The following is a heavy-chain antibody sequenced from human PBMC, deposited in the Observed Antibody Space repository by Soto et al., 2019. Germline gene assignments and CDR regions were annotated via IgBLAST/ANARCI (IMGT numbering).Heavy chain of an antibody. J-gene: IGHJ4*02. CDR1: GYTLNTYG. V-gene: IGHV1-18*01. CDR3: ARDHVDTPMTNFDY. Sequence: ASVKVSCKASGYTLNTYGITWVRQAPGQGLEWMGWISANNDHTNYPQKFQGRVTLTRDTSTSIVYMELRSLRSEDTAIYYCARDHVDTPMTNFDYWGQGTLVTVSS. CDR2: ISANNDHT. D-gene: IGHD5-18*01.